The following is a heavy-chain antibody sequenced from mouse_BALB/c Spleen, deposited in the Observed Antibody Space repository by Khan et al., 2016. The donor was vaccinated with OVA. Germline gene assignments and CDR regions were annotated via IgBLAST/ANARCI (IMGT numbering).Heavy chain of an antibody. CDR1: GYSITSGYA. CDR2: ISYSGVT. V-gene: IGHV3-2*02. J-gene: IGHJ2*01. D-gene: IGHD1-1*01. Sequence: VQLKESGPGLVKPSQSLSLTCTVTGYSITSGYAWNWIRQFPENKLEWMGYISYSGVTSYTPSLTSRISITRDTSKNQFFLQLNSVTTEDTATYYCSRGNYYGYYFDYWGQGTTLTVSS. CDR3: SRGNYYGYYFDY.